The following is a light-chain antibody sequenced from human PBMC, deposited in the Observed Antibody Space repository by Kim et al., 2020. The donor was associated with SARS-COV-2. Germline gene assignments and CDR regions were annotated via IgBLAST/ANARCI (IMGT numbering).Light chain of an antibody. J-gene: IGLJ2*01. CDR2: NNN. Sequence: QSVLAQPPSVSGPPGQRVTISCTGTSSNIGEGYDVHWYQHVPGAPPKLLIFNNNNRPSGVPDRFSGSNSGTSASLAITGLQADDEADYYCLSYDSTLSACVFGGGTKLTVL. CDR1: SSNIGEGYD. V-gene: IGLV1-40*01. CDR3: LSYDSTLSACV.